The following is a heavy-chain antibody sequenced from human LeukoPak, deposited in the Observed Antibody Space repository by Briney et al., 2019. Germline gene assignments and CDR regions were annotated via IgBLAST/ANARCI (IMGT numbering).Heavy chain of an antibody. CDR1: GGSISSYY. J-gene: IGHJ4*02. V-gene: IGHV4-59*01. CDR3: ATIERSGWYVSY. Sequence: SETLSLTXTVSGGSISSYYWSWIWQPPGKGLEWIGYIYYSGSTNYNPSLKSRVTISVDTSKNQFSLKLSSVTAADTAVYYCATIERSGWYVSYWGQGTLVTVSS. D-gene: IGHD6-19*01. CDR2: IYYSGST.